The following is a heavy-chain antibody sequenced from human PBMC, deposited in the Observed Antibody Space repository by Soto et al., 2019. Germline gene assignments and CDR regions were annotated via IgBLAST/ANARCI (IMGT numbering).Heavy chain of an antibody. J-gene: IGHJ6*03. CDR1: GGSISSYY. D-gene: IGHD3-10*01. CDR3: ARQFRAWVSGIHYTKYYYHYHMDV. V-gene: IGHV4-59*08. Sequence: SETLSLTCTVSGGSISSYYWSWIRQPPGKGLEWIGYIYYSGSTNYNPSLKSRVTISVDTSKNQFSLKLSSVTAADTAVYYCARQFRAWVSGIHYTKYYYHYHMDVWGQGTTVTVSS. CDR2: IYYSGST.